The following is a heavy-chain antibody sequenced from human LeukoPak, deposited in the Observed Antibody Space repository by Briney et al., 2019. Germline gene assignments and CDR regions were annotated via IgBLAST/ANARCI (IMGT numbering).Heavy chain of an antibody. CDR1: GSSFTSYW. CDR2: IYPGDSDT. Sequence: GESLKISCKGSGSSFTSYWIGWVRQLPGKGLEWMGIIYPGDSDTRYSPSFQGQVTISAHKSISTAYLQWGSLKASDTAMYYCERLGYPGEQWLAALDYWGQGTLVTVSS. D-gene: IGHD6-19*01. J-gene: IGHJ4*02. CDR3: ERLGYPGEQWLAALDY. V-gene: IGHV5-51*01.